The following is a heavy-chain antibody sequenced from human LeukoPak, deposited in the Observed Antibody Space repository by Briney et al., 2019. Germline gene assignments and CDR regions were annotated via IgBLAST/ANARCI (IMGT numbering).Heavy chain of an antibody. V-gene: IGHV2-5*02. D-gene: IGHD3-22*01. Sequence: SGPTLVNPTQTLTLTCTFSGFSLSTSGVGVGWIRQPPGKALEWLALIYWDDDKRYSPSLKSRLTITKDTSKNQVVLTMTNMDPVDTATYYCAHTGGEGYYDSSGYLLYFDYWGQGTLVTVSS. CDR3: AHTGGEGYYDSSGYLLYFDY. CDR2: IYWDDDK. J-gene: IGHJ4*02. CDR1: GFSLSTSGVG.